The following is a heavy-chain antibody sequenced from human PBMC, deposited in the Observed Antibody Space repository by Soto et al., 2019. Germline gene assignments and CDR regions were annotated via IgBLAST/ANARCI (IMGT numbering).Heavy chain of an antibody. CDR3: ARLYGLDAFDI. CDR2: IYYSGST. J-gene: IGHJ3*02. D-gene: IGHD4-17*01. Sequence: QVQLQESGPGLVKPSETLSLTCTVSGGSISSYYWSWIRQPPRKGLEWIGYIYYSGSTNYHPSIKSRVTISVDTSKNQFSLKLSSVTAADTAVYYCARLYGLDAFDIWGQGTMVTVSS. V-gene: IGHV4-59*01. CDR1: GGSISSYY.